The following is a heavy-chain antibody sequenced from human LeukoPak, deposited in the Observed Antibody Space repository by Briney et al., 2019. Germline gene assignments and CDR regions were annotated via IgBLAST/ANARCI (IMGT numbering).Heavy chain of an antibody. CDR2: ISGSGGST. Sequence: GGSLRLSCAASGLTFSSYAMSWVRQAPGKGLEWVSVISGSGGSTYYADSVKGRFTISRDNSKNTLYLQMNSLRAEDMAVYYCAKYLAVAGYDAFDIWGQGTMATVSS. V-gene: IGHV3-23*01. CDR3: AKYLAVAGYDAFDI. CDR1: GLTFSSYA. J-gene: IGHJ3*02. D-gene: IGHD6-19*01.